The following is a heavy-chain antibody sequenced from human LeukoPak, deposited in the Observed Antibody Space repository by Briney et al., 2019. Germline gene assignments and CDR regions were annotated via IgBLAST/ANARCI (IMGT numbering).Heavy chain of an antibody. J-gene: IGHJ4*02. V-gene: IGHV4-31*11. CDR2: IYYSGST. CDR1: GGSFSGYY. D-gene: IGHD4-17*01. CDR3: ARTLYGDYKDFDY. Sequence: SETLSLTCAVYGGSFSGYYWSWIRQHPGKGLEWIGYIYYSGSTYYNPSLKSRVTISVDTSKNQFSLKLSSVTAADTAVYYCARTLYGDYKDFDYWGQGTLVTVSS.